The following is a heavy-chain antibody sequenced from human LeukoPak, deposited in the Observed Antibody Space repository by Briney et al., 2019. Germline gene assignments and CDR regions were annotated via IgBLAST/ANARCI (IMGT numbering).Heavy chain of an antibody. CDR1: GFTFSTYG. CDR2: IWYDGSNK. Sequence: PGGSLRLSCAASGFTFSTYGMYWVRQAPGKGLEWVALIWYDGSNKYYGDSVKGRFTISRDNPKNTLYLQMNSLRAEDTAVYYCARGYPGYLDVWGRGTTVTVSS. CDR3: ARGYPGYLDV. D-gene: IGHD2-2*02. J-gene: IGHJ6*03. V-gene: IGHV3-33*01.